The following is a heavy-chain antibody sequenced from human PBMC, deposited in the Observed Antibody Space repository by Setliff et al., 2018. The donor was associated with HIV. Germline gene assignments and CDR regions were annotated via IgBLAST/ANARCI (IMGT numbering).Heavy chain of an antibody. CDR2: INYDRITT. D-gene: IGHD6-19*01. CDR3: ARDHWVAGLDY. J-gene: IGHJ4*02. Sequence: PGGSLRLSCGASGFTFTNYWMHWIRQVPGKGLVWVSRINYDRITTSYADSVKGRFTISRDTAKNSLYLQMNSLRVEDTAVYYCARDHWVAGLDYWGQGTLVTVSS. CDR1: GFTFTNYW. V-gene: IGHV3-74*01.